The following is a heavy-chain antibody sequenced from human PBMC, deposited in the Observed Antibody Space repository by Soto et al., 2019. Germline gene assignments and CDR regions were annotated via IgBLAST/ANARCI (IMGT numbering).Heavy chain of an antibody. V-gene: IGHV3-30*18. J-gene: IGHJ4*02. CDR1: GFTFSSYG. CDR2: ISYDGSNK. CDR3: AKDLIPGSGSHPHDY. Sequence: PGGSLRLSCAVSGFTFSSYGMHWVRQAPGKGLEWVAVISYDGSNKYYADSVKGRFTISRDNSKNTLYLQMNSLRAEDTAVYYCAKDLIPGSGSHPHDYWAQGTLVTVSS. D-gene: IGHD3-10*01.